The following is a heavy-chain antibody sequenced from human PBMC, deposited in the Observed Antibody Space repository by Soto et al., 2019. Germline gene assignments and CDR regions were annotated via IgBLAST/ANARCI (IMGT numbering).Heavy chain of an antibody. CDR1: GFTFNSYA. V-gene: IGHV3-23*01. D-gene: IGHD2-2*01. CDR2: ISGSGDVI. J-gene: IGHJ4*02. Sequence: PGGSLRLSCAVSGFTFNSYAMTWVRQPPGKGLEWVSSISGSGDVIYYADSVKGRFTISRDNSKITLYLQLNSLRAEDTGIYYCAKYRSTSSGAEGFDYWGQGALVTVS. CDR3: AKYRSTSSGAEGFDY.